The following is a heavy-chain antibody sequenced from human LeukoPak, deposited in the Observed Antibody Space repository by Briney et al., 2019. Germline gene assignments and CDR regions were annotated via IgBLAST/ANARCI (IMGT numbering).Heavy chain of an antibody. Sequence: GGSLRLSCTASGFTFSAYAMRWVRQAPGRGPEWVSAIRGGGGSAFYADSVKGRFTISRDNSKYTLFLQMNSLRAEDTAVYYCARDPNGDYIGAFDMWGPGTMVTVSS. V-gene: IGHV3-23*01. D-gene: IGHD4-17*01. J-gene: IGHJ3*02. CDR1: GFTFSAYA. CDR3: ARDPNGDYIGAFDM. CDR2: IRGGGGSA.